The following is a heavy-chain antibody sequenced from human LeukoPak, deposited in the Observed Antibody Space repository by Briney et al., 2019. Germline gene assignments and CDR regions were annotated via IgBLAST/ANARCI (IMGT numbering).Heavy chain of an antibody. V-gene: IGHV3-7*01. J-gene: IGHJ6*02. CDR1: GFTFSSYA. CDR2: IKQDGSEK. Sequence: PGGSLRLSCAASGFTFSSYAMSWVRQAPGKGLEWVANIKQDGSEKYYVDSVKGRFTISRDNAKNSLYLQMNSLRAEDTAVYYCARADAEYYDFWSGYYKPGYYYGMDVWGQGTTVTVSS. D-gene: IGHD3-3*01. CDR3: ARADAEYYDFWSGYYKPGYYYGMDV.